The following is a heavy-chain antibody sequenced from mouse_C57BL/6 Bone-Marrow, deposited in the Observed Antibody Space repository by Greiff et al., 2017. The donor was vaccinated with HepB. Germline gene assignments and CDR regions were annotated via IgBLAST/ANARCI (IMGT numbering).Heavy chain of an antibody. CDR1: GYTFTDYY. CDR2: IFPGSGST. V-gene: IGHV1-75*01. D-gene: IGHD1-1*01. Sequence: VQLQQSGPELVKPGASVKISCKASGYTFTDYYINWVKQRPGQGLEWIGWIFPGSGSTYYNEKVKGKATLTVDKSSSTAYMLLSSLTSEDSAVYFCARWLYYYGSSPYYFDYWGQGTTLTVSS. J-gene: IGHJ2*01. CDR3: ARWLYYYGSSPYYFDY.